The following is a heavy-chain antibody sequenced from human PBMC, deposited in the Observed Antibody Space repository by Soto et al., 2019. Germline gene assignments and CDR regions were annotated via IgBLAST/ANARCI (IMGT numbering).Heavy chain of an antibody. J-gene: IGHJ6*02. CDR1: GFTFRRYV. CDR3: GGNPRDYYYYGMDV. CDR2: INSNGEST. V-gene: IGHV3-23*01. D-gene: IGHD1-26*01. Sequence: GGSLRLSCVASGFTFRRYVMSWVRQAPGKGLEWVSTINSNGESTYYADSVKGRFTVSRDNSKNSLYLQMNSLRDEDTAVYCCGGNPRDYYYYGMDVWGQGTTVTVSS.